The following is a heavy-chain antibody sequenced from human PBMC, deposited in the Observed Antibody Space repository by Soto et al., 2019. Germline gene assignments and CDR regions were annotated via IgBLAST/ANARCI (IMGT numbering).Heavy chain of an antibody. CDR2: IYYSGST. CDR1: GGSISSSNW. D-gene: IGHD1-7*01. CDR3: ARVGTGTTSQAGGMDV. J-gene: IGHJ6*02. V-gene: IGHV4-30-4*01. Sequence: NPSETLSLTCAVSGGSISSSNWWSWIRQPPGKGLEWIGYIYYSGSTYYNPSLKSRVTISVDTSKNQFSPKLSSVTAADTAVYYCARVGTGTTSQAGGMDVWGQGTTVTVSS.